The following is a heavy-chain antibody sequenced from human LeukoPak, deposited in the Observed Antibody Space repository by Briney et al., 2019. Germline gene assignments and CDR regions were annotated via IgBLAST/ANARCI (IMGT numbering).Heavy chain of an antibody. CDR1: GFTFSSYS. J-gene: IGHJ3*02. CDR2: ISSSSSTI. Sequence: GGSLRLSCAASGFTFSSYSMNWVRQAPGKGLEWVSYISSSSSTIYYADSVKGRFTISRDNAKNSLYLQMNSLRAEDTAVYYCAREEKIRRTRAFDIWGQGTMVTVSS. CDR3: AREEKIRRTRAFDI. V-gene: IGHV3-48*01.